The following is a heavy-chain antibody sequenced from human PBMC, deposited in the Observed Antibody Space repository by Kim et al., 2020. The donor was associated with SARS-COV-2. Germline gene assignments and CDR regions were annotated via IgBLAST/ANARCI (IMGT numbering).Heavy chain of an antibody. CDR3: AKTQNGYSSSWQPFDY. D-gene: IGHD6-13*01. V-gene: IGHV3-23*01. J-gene: IGHJ4*02. CDR2: ISGSGGST. Sequence: GGSLRLSCAASGFTFSSYAMSWVRQAPGKGLEWVSAISGSGGSTYYADSVKGRFTISRDNSKNTLYLQMNSLRAEDTAVYYCAKTQNGYSSSWQPFDYWGQGTLVTVSS. CDR1: GFTFSSYA.